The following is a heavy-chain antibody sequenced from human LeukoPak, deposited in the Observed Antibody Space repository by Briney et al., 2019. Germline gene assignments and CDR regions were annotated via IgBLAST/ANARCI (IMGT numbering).Heavy chain of an antibody. J-gene: IGHJ6*02. CDR3: ARDQIEVAVNQYDYQYGMDV. V-gene: IGHV3-21*01. D-gene: IGHD6-19*01. Sequence: PGGSLRLSCAASGFTFSSYGMNWVRQSPGKGLEWVSSITSSSSLISYADSLKGRFTISRDNAKNSLYLRMNSLRAEDTAVYYCARDQIEVAVNQYDYQYGMDVWGQGTTVTVSS. CDR1: GFTFSSYG. CDR2: ITSSSSLI.